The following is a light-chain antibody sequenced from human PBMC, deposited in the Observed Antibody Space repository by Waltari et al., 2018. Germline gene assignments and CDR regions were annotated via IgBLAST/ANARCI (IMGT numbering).Light chain of an antibody. Sequence: SYELTQPPSVSVSPGQTAPIPCSATKLEDKYVFWYQQKPGQSPVLVIYQDSKRPPGIPERFSGSNSGNTATLTISGTQPLDEADYYCQTWDDTTVFGSGTRISVL. J-gene: IGLJ1*01. CDR2: QDS. V-gene: IGLV3-1*01. CDR1: KLEDKY. CDR3: QTWDDTTV.